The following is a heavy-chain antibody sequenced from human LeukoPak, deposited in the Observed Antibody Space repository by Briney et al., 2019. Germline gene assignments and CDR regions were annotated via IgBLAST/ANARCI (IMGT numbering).Heavy chain of an antibody. CDR3: ARDSRRIVVVPAAIPDAFDI. J-gene: IGHJ3*02. V-gene: IGHV4-31*03. CDR2: IYYSGST. D-gene: IGHD2-2*01. Sequence: SETLSLTCTVSGGSISSGGYYWSWIRQHPGKGLEWIGYIYYSGSTYYNPSLKSRVTISVDTSMNQFSLKLSSVTAADTAVYYCARDSRRIVVVPAAIPDAFDIWGQGTMVTVSS. CDR1: GGSISSGGYY.